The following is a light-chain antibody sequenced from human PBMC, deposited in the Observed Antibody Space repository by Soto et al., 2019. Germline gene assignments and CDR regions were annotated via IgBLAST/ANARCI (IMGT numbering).Light chain of an antibody. CDR1: QSVSSSY. J-gene: IGKJ4*01. Sequence: EIVLTQSPGTLSLSPGERATLSCRASQSVSSSYLAWYQQKPGQAPRQLIYGASSMATGIPDRFSGSGSGTDFTITITRLETEDFAVYYCQHYRTSFGGGTRVEIK. V-gene: IGKV3-20*01. CDR2: GAS. CDR3: QHYRTS.